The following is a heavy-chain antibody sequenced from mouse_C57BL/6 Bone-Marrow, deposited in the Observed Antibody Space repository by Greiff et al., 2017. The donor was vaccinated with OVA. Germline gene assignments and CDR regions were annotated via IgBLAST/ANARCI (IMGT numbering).Heavy chain of an antibody. D-gene: IGHD2-10*01. CDR2: ISNGGGST. CDR1: GFTFSDYY. CDR3: ASPYYH. V-gene: IGHV5-12*01. Sequence: EVQGVESGGGLVQPGGSLKLSCAASGFTFSDYYIYWVRQTPEKGLEWVAYISNGGGSTYYPDTVKGRYTISRDNAKNTLYLQMSRLKSEDTAMYYCASPYYHWGQGTLVTVSA. J-gene: IGHJ3*01.